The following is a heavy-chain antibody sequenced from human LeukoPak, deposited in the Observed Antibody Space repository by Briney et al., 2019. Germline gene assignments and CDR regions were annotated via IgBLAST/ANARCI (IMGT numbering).Heavy chain of an antibody. CDR1: GGSISSYY. CDR2: IYYSGST. CDR3: ARAHPPHYYDSSGFDY. J-gene: IGHJ4*02. V-gene: IGHV4-59*01. Sequence: KPSETLSLTCTVSGGSISSYYWSWIRQPPGKGLEWIGYIYYSGSTNYNPSLKSRVTISVDTSKNQFSLTLSSVTAADTAVYYCARAHPPHYYDSSGFDYWGQGTLVTVSS. D-gene: IGHD3-22*01.